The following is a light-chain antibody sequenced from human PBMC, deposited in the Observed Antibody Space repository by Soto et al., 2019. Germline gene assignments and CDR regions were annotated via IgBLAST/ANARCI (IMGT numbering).Light chain of an antibody. Sequence: EMVLTQSPVTLSLSPGERATLSCRASQSVSSSYLAWYQQKPGQAPRLLIYGTSTRATGIPDRFSGSGSGTDFTLTISRLEPDDFAVYYCQQYGTSIYTFGQGTKLEIK. J-gene: IGKJ2*01. CDR2: GTS. CDR1: QSVSSSY. V-gene: IGKV3-20*01. CDR3: QQYGTSIYT.